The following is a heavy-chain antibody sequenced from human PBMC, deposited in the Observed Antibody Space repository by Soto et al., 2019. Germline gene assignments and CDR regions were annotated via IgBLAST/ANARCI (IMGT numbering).Heavy chain of an antibody. Sequence: QVQLVESGGGVVQPGRSLRLSCAASGFTFSSYGMHWVRQAPGKGLEWVAVIWYDGSNKYYADSVKGRFTISRDNSKNTLYLQMNSLRAEDTAVYYCARGDFGAVSLDYWGQGTLVTVSS. CDR3: ARGDFGAVSLDY. J-gene: IGHJ4*02. D-gene: IGHD3-3*01. V-gene: IGHV3-33*01. CDR2: IWYDGSNK. CDR1: GFTFSSYG.